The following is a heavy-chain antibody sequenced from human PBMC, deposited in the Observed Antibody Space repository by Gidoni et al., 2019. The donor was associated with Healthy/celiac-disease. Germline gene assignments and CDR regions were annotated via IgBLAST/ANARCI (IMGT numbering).Heavy chain of an antibody. CDR3: ARLGGNHYYYYGMDV. CDR1: GYRFTSYW. D-gene: IGHD3-16*01. CDR2: IYPGDSDT. V-gene: IGHV5-51*01. Sequence: EVQLVQSGAEVNKPGESLKISCKGSGYRFTSYWIGWVRQMPGKGLEWMGIIYPGDSDTRYSPSFQGQVTISADKSISTAYLQWSSLKASDTAMYYCARLGGNHYYYYGMDVWGQGTTVTVSS. J-gene: IGHJ6*02.